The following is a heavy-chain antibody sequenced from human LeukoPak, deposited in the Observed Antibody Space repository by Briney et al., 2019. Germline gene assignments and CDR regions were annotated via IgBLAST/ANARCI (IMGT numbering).Heavy chain of an antibody. CDR1: GFTFNDYY. Sequence: GGSLRLSCAASGFTFNDYYMTWIRQAPGKGLEWVSSISTRSSYIYHADSVKGRFTISRDNAKNSLFLQMNSLRAEDTAVYFCVKSTRAVMAMMDVWGKGTTVTVSS. CDR3: VKSTRAVMAMMDV. CDR2: ISTRSSYI. D-gene: IGHD3-16*01. V-gene: IGHV3-11*06. J-gene: IGHJ6*04.